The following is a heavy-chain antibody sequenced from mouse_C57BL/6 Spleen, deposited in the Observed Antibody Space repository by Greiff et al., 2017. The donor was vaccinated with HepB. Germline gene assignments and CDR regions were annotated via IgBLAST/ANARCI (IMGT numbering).Heavy chain of an antibody. D-gene: IGHD3-2*02. CDR3: AHSSGYYFDY. Sequence: EVQLQQSGPGMVKPSQSLSLTCTVTGYSITSGYDWHWIRHFPGNKLEWMGYISYSGSTNYNPSLKSRISITHDTSKNHFFLKLNSVTTEGTATYYCAHSSGYYFDYWGQGTTLTVSS. J-gene: IGHJ2*01. V-gene: IGHV3-1*01. CDR2: ISYSGST. CDR1: GYSITSGYD.